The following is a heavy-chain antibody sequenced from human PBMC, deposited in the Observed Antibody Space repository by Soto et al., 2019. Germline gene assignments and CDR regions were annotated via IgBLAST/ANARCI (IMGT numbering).Heavy chain of an antibody. J-gene: IGHJ4*02. CDR2: ISSSSSYI. Sequence: EVQLVESGGGLVKPGGSLRLSCAASGFTFSSYSMNWVRQAPGKGLEWVSSISSSSSYIYYADSVKGRFTISRDNAKNSLYQQMNSLRAQDSAVYSCASPPYDSSGYYYFDYWGQGTLVTVSS. CDR1: GFTFSSYS. D-gene: IGHD3-22*01. V-gene: IGHV3-21*01. CDR3: ASPPYDSSGYYYFDY.